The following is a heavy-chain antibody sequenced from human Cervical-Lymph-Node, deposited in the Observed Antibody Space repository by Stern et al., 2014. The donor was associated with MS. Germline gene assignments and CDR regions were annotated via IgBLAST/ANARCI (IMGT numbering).Heavy chain of an antibody. CDR3: ARDDRSRFTD. D-gene: IGHD1-14*01. J-gene: IGHJ4*02. V-gene: IGHV4-31*03. Sequence: QLQLQESGPGVVKPSQTLSLTCTVTGGSLTSGGYFWNWVRQYPGKGLEWIGFLSYSGTTSYSASLKDRISISVDTSKNQFSLKLKYVTAADTAIYFCARDDRSRFTDWGQGTLVTVSS. CDR1: GGSLTSGGYF. CDR2: LSYSGTT.